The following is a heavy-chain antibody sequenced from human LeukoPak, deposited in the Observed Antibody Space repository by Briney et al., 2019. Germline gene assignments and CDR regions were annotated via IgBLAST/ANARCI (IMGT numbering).Heavy chain of an antibody. D-gene: IGHD2-15*01. CDR3: ARWVAATQFDY. J-gene: IGHJ4*02. V-gene: IGHV1-2*02. Sequence: GASVKVSCKASGYTFTDYFLHWVRQAPGQGLEWLGWINPNSGGTNYAQKFQGRVTMTRDTSISTAYMELSRLRSDDTAVYYCARWVAATQFDYWGQGTLVTVSS. CDR1: GYTFTDYF. CDR2: INPNSGGT.